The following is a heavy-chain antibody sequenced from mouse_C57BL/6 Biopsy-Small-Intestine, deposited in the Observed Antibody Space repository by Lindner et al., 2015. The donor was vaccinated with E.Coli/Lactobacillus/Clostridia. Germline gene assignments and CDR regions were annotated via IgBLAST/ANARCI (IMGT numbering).Heavy chain of an antibody. V-gene: IGHV3-5*01. CDR2: IYYSGTI. CDR3: ARDYGNYYAMDY. Sequence: VQLQESGPGLVKPSQTVFLTCTVTGISITTGNYRWSWIRQFPGNKLEWIGYIYYSGTITYNPSLTSRTTITRDTPKNQFFLEVNSLTAEDTATYYCARDYGNYYAMDYWGQGTSVTVSS. CDR1: GISITTGNYR. D-gene: IGHD2-1*01. J-gene: IGHJ4*01.